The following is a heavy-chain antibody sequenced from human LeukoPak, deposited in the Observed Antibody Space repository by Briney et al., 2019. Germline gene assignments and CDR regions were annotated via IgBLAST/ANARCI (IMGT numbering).Heavy chain of an antibody. Sequence: GASVKVSCKASGYTFTKYGISWVRQAPGQGLEWMGWISTYNGNTDYAQKFQGRVTMTTDTSTSTAYMELRSLRSDDTAVYYCARGGFSSSWPYYLDFWGQGSLVTVSS. V-gene: IGHV1-18*01. CDR3: ARGGFSSSWPYYLDF. J-gene: IGHJ4*02. CDR2: ISTYNGNT. D-gene: IGHD6-13*01. CDR1: GYTFTKYG.